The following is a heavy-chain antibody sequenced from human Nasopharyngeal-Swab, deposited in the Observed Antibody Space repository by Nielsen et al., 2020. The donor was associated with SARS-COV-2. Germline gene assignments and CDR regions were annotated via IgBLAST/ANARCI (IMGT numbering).Heavy chain of an antibody. Sequence: ASVKVSCKASGYTFTSYGISWVRQAPGQGLEWMGWISAYNGNTNYAQKLQGRVTMTTDTSTSTAYMELRSLRSDDTAVYYCARDIPDWLASVGFDYWGQGTLVTASS. CDR2: ISAYNGNT. CDR3: ARDIPDWLASVGFDY. CDR1: GYTFTSYG. J-gene: IGHJ4*02. D-gene: IGHD3-9*01. V-gene: IGHV1-18*01.